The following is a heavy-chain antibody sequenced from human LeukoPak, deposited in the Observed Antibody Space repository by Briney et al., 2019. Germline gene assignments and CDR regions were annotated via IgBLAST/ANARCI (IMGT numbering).Heavy chain of an antibody. Sequence: GRSLRLSCAASGFTFDDYAMHWVRQAPGKGLEWVSGISWNSGSIGYADSVKGRFTISRDNAKNSLYLQMNSLRAEDTALYYCAKDIAAPPYYYYGMDVWGQGTTVTVSS. CDR3: AKDIAAPPYYYYGMDV. D-gene: IGHD6-13*01. V-gene: IGHV3-9*01. J-gene: IGHJ6*02. CDR2: ISWNSGSI. CDR1: GFTFDDYA.